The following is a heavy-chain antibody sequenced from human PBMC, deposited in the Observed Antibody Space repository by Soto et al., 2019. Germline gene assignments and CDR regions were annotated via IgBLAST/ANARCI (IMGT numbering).Heavy chain of an antibody. V-gene: IGHV3-23*01. CDR1: GFTFSSYA. CDR3: AKWGAIALAGHDYFGMDV. CDR2: IGGGGTDT. D-gene: IGHD6-19*01. J-gene: IGHJ6*02. Sequence: EVQLLESGGDLVQPGGSLSLSCAASGFTFSSYAMSWVRQAPGKGLEWVSGIGGGGTDTYYANSVRGRFTISRDNSDNTLSLKMNSLRAEDTAVYDCAKWGAIALAGHDYFGMDVWGQGTTVAVSS.